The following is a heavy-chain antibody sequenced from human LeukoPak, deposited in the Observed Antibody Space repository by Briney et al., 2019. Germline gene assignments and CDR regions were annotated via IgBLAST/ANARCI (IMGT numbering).Heavy chain of an antibody. Sequence: PSQTLSLTWTVSGGSISSGDYYWSWIRQPPGKGLEWIGYIYYSGSTYYNPSLKSRVTISVDTSKNQFSLKLSSVTAADTAVYYCARDVWFGGYCAFDIWGQGTMVTVSS. CDR1: GGSISSGDYY. J-gene: IGHJ3*02. CDR3: ARDVWFGGYCAFDI. CDR2: IYYSGST. V-gene: IGHV4-30-4*01. D-gene: IGHD3-10*01.